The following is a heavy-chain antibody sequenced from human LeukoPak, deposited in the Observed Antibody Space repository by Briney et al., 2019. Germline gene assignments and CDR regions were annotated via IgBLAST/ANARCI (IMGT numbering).Heavy chain of an antibody. V-gene: IGHV7-4-1*02. Sequence: ASVKVSCKASGYTFTSYAMNWVRQAPGQGLEWMGWIDTNTGNPTYAQGFTGRFVFSLDTSVSTAYLQISSLKAEDTAVYYCARSELPYYYYMDVWGKGTTVTVSS. CDR2: IDTNTGNP. J-gene: IGHJ6*03. CDR3: ARSELPYYYYMDV. D-gene: IGHD1-26*01. CDR1: GYTFTSYA.